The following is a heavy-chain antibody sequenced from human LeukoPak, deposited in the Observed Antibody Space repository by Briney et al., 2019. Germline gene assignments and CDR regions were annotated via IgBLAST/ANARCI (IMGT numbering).Heavy chain of an antibody. CDR2: IYYSGST. Sequence: SGTLSLTCTVSGGSISSYYWSWIRQPPGKGLEWIGYIYYSGSTNYNPSLKSRVTISVDTSKNQFSLKLSSVTAADTAVYYCARAAVVFTPYFDSGAQEPLVPASS. J-gene: IGHJ4*02. CDR3: ARAAVVFTPYFDS. V-gene: IGHV4-59*01. D-gene: IGHD3-22*01. CDR1: GGSISSYY.